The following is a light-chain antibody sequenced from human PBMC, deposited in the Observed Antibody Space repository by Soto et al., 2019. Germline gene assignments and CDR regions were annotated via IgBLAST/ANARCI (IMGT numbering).Light chain of an antibody. J-gene: IGKJ1*01. CDR3: QQYGSSPPT. CDR1: QTVLNNY. CDR2: GAS. Sequence: EIVLTQSPGTLSLSPGERATLSCRASQTVLNNYLTWYQQKPGQAPRRLIFGASSTATGIPARFSGSGSGTDFTLTISRLEPEDFAVYYCQQYGSSPPTFGQGTKVDIK. V-gene: IGKV3-20*01.